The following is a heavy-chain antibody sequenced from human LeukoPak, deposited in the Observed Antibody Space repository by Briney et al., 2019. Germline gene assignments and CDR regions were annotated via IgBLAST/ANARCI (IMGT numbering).Heavy chain of an antibody. V-gene: IGHV1-8*02. CDR1: SYTFTSYG. D-gene: IGHD1-1*01. J-gene: IGHJ6*02. CDR3: ARLRGCCTGDV. Sequence: ASVKVSCKASSYTFTSYGISWVRQAPGQGLEWMGWMNPNSGNTGCAQKFQGRVTMTRNTSISTAYMELSSLRSEDTAVYYCARLRGCCTGDVWGQGTTVTVSS. CDR2: MNPNSGNT.